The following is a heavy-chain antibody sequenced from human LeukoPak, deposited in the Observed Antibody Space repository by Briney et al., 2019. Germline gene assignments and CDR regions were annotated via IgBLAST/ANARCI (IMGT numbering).Heavy chain of an antibody. D-gene: IGHD3-9*01. CDR2: IRYDGRNK. J-gene: IGHJ4*02. V-gene: IGHV3-30*02. CDR1: GFIFDTHD. CDR3: ARGGYYNILTGFRSRFLGFDY. Sequence: GGSLRLSCGASGFIFDTHDMHWVRQAPGKGLEWVAFIRYDGRNKYYADSVKGRFTISRNNSKNTLHLQMNSLRAEDTAVYYCARGGYYNILTGFRSRFLGFDYWGQGTLVTVSS.